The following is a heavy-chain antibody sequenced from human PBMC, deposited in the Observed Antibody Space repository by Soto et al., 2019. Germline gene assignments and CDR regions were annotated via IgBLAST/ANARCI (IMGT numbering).Heavy chain of an antibody. D-gene: IGHD3-22*01. CDR1: GGSFSSSSGYY. J-gene: IGHJ4*02. V-gene: IGHV4-39*01. Sequence: LQLQESGPGLVKPSETLSLTCTVSGGSFSSSSGYYWGWIRQPPGKGLEWIGSIYYSGSTYYNPSLKSRVTISVDTSKNQFSLRLNSVTAADTAVYYCARHTYSPDTSGYYFLYWGQGTLVTVSS. CDR2: IYYSGST. CDR3: ARHTYSPDTSGYYFLY.